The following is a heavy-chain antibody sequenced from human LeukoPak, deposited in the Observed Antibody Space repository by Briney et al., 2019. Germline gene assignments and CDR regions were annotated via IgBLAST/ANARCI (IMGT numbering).Heavy chain of an antibody. V-gene: IGHV3-23*01. CDR1: GFTFSSYA. Sequence: GGSLRLSCAASGFTFSSYAMNWVRQPPGKGLEWVSAISGSGGSTYYADSVKGRFTISRDNSKNTLYLQMNSLRAEDTAVYYCAKRIFGTLNYFHYWGQGTLVTVSS. CDR3: AKRIFGTLNYFHY. J-gene: IGHJ4*02. CDR2: ISGSGGST. D-gene: IGHD3-3*01.